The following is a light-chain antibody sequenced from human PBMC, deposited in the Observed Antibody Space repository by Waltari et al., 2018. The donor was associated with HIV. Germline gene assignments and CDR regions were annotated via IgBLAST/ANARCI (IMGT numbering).Light chain of an antibody. CDR2: EVS. Sequence: QSALTQPPSASGSPGQSVTIPCTGTSSDIGDYDYVSWYQHQPGEAPKLMIYEVSNRPSGVSNRFSGSKSGNTASLTISGLQAEDEADYYCSSYTSSITVVFGGGTKLTVL. V-gene: IGLV2-14*01. CDR1: SSDIGDYDY. CDR3: SSYTSSITVV. J-gene: IGLJ2*01.